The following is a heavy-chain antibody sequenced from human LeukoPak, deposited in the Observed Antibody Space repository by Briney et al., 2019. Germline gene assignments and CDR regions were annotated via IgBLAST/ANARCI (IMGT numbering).Heavy chain of an antibody. CDR1: GFTFSSYA. J-gene: IGHJ6*02. D-gene: IGHD1-14*01. CDR2: ISYDGSNK. Sequence: PGGSLRLPCAASGFTFSSYAMHWVRQAPGKGLEWVAVISYDGSNKYYADSVKGRFTISRDNSKNTLYLQMSSLRAEDTAVYYCAREDGTDDYYYYYGMDVWGQGTTVTVSS. CDR3: AREDGTDDYYYYYGMDV. V-gene: IGHV3-30-3*01.